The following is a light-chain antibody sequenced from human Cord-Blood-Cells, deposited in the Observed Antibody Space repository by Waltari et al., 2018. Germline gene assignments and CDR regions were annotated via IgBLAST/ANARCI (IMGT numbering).Light chain of an antibody. V-gene: IGKV1-5*03. CDR1: QSISSW. Sequence: DIQMTQSPSPLSASVGDRVTITCRPSQSISSWLAWYQQKPGKAPKLLIYKASSLESGVPSRFSGSGSGTEFTLTISSLQPDDFATYYCQQYNSSQYTFGQGTKLEIK. CDR3: QQYNSSQYT. CDR2: KAS. J-gene: IGKJ2*01.